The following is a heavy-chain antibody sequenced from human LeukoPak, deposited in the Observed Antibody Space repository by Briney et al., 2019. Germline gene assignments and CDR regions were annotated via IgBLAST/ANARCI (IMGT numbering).Heavy chain of an antibody. CDR1: GFTFSSYA. CDR3: AKDKVSSGYLGYYYYGMDV. D-gene: IGHD3-22*01. Sequence: GGSLRLSCAASGFTFSSYAMSWVRQAPGKGLEWVSAISGSGGSTYYADPVKGRFTISRDNSKNTLYLQMNSLRVEDTAVYYCAKDKVSSGYLGYYYYGMDVWGQGTTVTVSS. J-gene: IGHJ6*02. V-gene: IGHV3-23*01. CDR2: ISGSGGST.